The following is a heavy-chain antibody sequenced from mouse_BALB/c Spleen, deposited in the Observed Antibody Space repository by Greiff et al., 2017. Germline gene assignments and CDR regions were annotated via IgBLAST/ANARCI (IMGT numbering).Heavy chain of an antibody. D-gene: IGHD2-1*01. CDR2: INPGSGGT. J-gene: IGHJ4*01. CDR1: GYAFTNYL. V-gene: IGHV1-54*01. Sequence: VQLVESGAELVRPGTSVKVSCKASGYAFTNYLIEWVKQRPGQGLEWIGVINPGSGGTNYNEKFKGKATLTADKSSSTAYMQLSSLTSDDSAVYFCARLLLYAMDYWGQGTSVTVSS. CDR3: ARLLLYAMDY.